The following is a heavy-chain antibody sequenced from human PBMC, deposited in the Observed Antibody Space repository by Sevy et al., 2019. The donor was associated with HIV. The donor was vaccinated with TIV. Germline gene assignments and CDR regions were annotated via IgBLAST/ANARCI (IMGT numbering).Heavy chain of an antibody. Sequence: GGSLRLSCAASGFTFSSYDMHWVRQATGKGLEWVSAIGTAGDTYYPASVKGRFTISRENAKNSLYLQMNSLRAGDTAVYYCARANYYDSSGYYRLDYWGQGTLVTVSS. CDR2: IGTAGDT. CDR1: GFTFSSYD. V-gene: IGHV3-13*01. CDR3: ARANYYDSSGYYRLDY. D-gene: IGHD3-22*01. J-gene: IGHJ4*02.